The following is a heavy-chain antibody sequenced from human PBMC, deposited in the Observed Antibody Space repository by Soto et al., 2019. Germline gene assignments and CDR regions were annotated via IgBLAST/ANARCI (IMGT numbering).Heavy chain of an antibody. CDR2: IWYDGSNK. J-gene: IGHJ4*02. D-gene: IGHD1-1*01. Sequence: QVQLVESGGGVVQPGRSLTLSCAASGFTFSSHGMHWVRQAPGKGLEWVAVIWYDGSNKYYADSVKGRFVISRDNSKNTLFLQMNSRRAEDTAVYYCARWGDGKRPEYWGQGTLVTVSS. CDR1: GFTFSSHG. V-gene: IGHV3-33*01. CDR3: ARWGDGKRPEY.